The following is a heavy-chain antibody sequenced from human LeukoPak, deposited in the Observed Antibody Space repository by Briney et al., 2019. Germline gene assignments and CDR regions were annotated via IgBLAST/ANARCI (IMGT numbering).Heavy chain of an antibody. Sequence: PGGSLRLSCTASGFTFSDYGMSWVRQAPGKGLEWVGFIRSKAYGGTTEYAASVKGRFTISRDDSKSIAYLQMNSLKTEDTAVYYCTGEGDSGWPPDYWGQGTLVTVSS. V-gene: IGHV3-49*04. J-gene: IGHJ4*02. CDR3: TGEGDSGWPPDY. CDR2: IRSKAYGGTT. D-gene: IGHD5-12*01. CDR1: GFTFSDYG.